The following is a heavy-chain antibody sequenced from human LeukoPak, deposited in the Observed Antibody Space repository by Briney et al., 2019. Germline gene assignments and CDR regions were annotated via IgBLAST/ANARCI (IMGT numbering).Heavy chain of an antibody. J-gene: IGHJ6*03. Sequence: PSETLPLTCAVYGGSFSGYYWSWIRQPPGKGLEWIGEINHSGSTNYNPSLKSRVTISVDTSKNQFSLKLSSVTAADTAVYYCARGWNSSGWYRYYYYMDVWGKGTTVTVSS. V-gene: IGHV4-34*01. D-gene: IGHD6-19*01. CDR1: GGSFSGYY. CDR2: INHSGST. CDR3: ARGWNSSGWYRYYYYMDV.